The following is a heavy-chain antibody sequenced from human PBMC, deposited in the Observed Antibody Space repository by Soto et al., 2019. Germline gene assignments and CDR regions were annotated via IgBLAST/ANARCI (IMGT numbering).Heavy chain of an antibody. CDR2: IKQDGSEK. Sequence: PGGSLRLSCAASGFTFSSYWMSWVRQAPGKGLEWVANIKQDGSEKYYVDSVKGRFTISRDNAKNSLYLQMNSLRAEDTAVYYCARDPWSYGYGGMDVWGQGTTVTVSS. CDR3: ARDPWSYGYGGMDV. CDR1: GFTFSSYW. D-gene: IGHD5-18*01. J-gene: IGHJ6*02. V-gene: IGHV3-7*01.